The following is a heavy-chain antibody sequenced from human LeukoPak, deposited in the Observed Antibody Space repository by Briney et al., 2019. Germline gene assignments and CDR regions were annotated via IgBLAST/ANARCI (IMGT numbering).Heavy chain of an antibody. CDR3: GRGNGHAFDI. Sequence: GGSLRLSCAASGFTFSSYWMHWVRQAPGKGLVWVSHINTDGSTTTYADSVKGRFIISRDNAKNTLYLQMNSLRAEDTAVYYCGRGNGHAFDIWGQGTMVTVSS. J-gene: IGHJ3*02. V-gene: IGHV3-74*01. CDR1: GFTFSSYW. CDR2: INTDGSTT. D-gene: IGHD2-8*01.